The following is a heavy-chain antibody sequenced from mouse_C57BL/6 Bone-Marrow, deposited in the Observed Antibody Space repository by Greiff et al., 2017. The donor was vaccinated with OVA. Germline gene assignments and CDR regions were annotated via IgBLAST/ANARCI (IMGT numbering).Heavy chain of an antibody. CDR2: ISYDGSN. V-gene: IGHV3-6*01. Sequence: EVQLVESGPGLVKPSQSLSLTCSVTGYSITSGYYWNWIRQFPGNKLEWMGYISYDGSNNYNPSLKNRISITRDTSKNQFFLKLNSVTTEDTATYYCARGYGNYFHWGQGTTLTVSS. J-gene: IGHJ2*01. D-gene: IGHD2-10*02. CDR1: GYSITSGYY. CDR3: ARGYGNYFH.